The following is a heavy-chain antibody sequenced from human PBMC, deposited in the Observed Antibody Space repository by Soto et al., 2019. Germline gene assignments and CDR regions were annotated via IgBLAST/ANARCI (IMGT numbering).Heavy chain of an antibody. Sequence: QVQLVQSGAEVKKPGSSVKVSCKASGGTFSSYSISWVRQAPGQGLEWMGGIIPIFGTADYAQRFQGRVTITADESTSTAYMELSSLRSEDTAVYYCAGHYGGSVSSSRVGYYYYGMDVWGQGTTVTVSS. J-gene: IGHJ6*02. CDR1: GGTFSSYS. CDR3: AGHYGGSVSSSRVGYYYYGMDV. CDR2: IIPIFGTA. D-gene: IGHD3-10*01. V-gene: IGHV1-69*12.